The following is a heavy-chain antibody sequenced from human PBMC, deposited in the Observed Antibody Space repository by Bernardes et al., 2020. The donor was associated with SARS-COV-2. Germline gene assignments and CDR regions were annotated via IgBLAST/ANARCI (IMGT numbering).Heavy chain of an antibody. CDR2: INPNSGGT. CDR3: ARGNPPHMTDSSSWREYYYYGMDV. V-gene: IGHV1-2*04. CDR1: GYTFTGYY. D-gene: IGHD6-13*01. J-gene: IGHJ6*02. Sequence: ASVKVSCKASGYTFTGYYMHWVRQAPGQGLEWMGWINPNSGGTNYAQKFQGWVTMTRDTSISTAYMELSRLRSDDTAVYYCARGNPPHMTDSSSWREYYYYGMDVWGQGTTVTVSS.